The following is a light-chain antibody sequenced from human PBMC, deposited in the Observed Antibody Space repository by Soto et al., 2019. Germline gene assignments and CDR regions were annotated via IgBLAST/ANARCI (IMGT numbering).Light chain of an antibody. Sequence: DFQMTQSPSSVSASVGDRVTITCRASHGISSLLAWVQQKPGRAPKLLIYTGSSLQSGVPSRFSGTGSGTAFTHTISSQQPEDVATYYCQQANSFPLTFGGGNKVEIK. V-gene: IGKV1-12*01. CDR3: QQANSFPLT. J-gene: IGKJ4*01. CDR1: HGISSL. CDR2: TGS.